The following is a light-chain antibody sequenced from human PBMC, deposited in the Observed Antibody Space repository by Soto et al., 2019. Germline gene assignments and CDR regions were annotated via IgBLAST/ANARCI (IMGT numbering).Light chain of an antibody. CDR1: SSDGGGYNY. J-gene: IGLJ1*01. V-gene: IGLV2-14*01. Sequence: QSALTQPASVSGSPGQSITISCTGTSSDGGGYNYVSWYQQHPGKAPKLMIYDVSNRPSGVSNRFSGSKSGNTASLTISGLQAEDEADYCCSSYTSSSTLLYVFGTGTKLTVL. CDR2: DVS. CDR3: SSYTSSSTLLYV.